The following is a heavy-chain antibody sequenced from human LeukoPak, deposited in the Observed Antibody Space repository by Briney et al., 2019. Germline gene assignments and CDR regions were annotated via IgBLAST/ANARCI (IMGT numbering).Heavy chain of an antibody. V-gene: IGHV3-21*01. CDR1: GFTFSSYA. J-gene: IGHJ4*02. CDR2: ISSGSSYI. CDR3: ALEGNLKWLDY. Sequence: GGSLRLSCAASGFTFSSYAMSWVRQAPGKGLEWVSSISSGSSYIYNADSVKGRFTISRDNAKNSLYLQMNSLRAEDTAVYYCALEGNLKWLDYWGQGTLVTVSS. D-gene: IGHD1-14*01.